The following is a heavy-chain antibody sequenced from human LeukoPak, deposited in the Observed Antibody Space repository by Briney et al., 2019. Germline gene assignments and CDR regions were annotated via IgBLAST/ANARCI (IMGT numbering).Heavy chain of an antibody. CDR2: ISYDGSNK. V-gene: IGHV3-30*18. J-gene: IGHJ4*02. D-gene: IGHD1-26*01. Sequence: PGGSLRLSCAASGFTFSSYGMPWVRQAPGKGLEWVAVISYDGSNKYYADSVKGRFTISRDNSKNTLYLQMNSLRAEDTAVYHCAKDGGSYPDYWGQGTLVTVSS. CDR1: GFTFSSYG. CDR3: AKDGGSYPDY.